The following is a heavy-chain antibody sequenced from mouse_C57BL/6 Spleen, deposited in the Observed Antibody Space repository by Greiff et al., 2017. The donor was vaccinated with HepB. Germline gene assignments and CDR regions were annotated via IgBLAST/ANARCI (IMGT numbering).Heavy chain of an antibody. Sequence: EVQLQQSGPELVKPGASVKISCKASGYTFTDYYMNWVKQSHGKSLEWIGDINPNNGGTSYNQKFKGKATLTVDKSSSTAYMELRSLTSEDSAVYYWARGEAGDGYPDYWGQGTTLTVSS. CDR1: GYTFTDYY. CDR3: ARGEAGDGYPDY. V-gene: IGHV1-26*01. D-gene: IGHD2-3*01. J-gene: IGHJ2*01. CDR2: INPNNGGT.